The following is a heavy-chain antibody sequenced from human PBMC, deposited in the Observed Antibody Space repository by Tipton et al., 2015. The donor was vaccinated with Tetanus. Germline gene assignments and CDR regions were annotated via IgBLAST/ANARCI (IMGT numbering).Heavy chain of an antibody. V-gene: IGHV4-39*02. D-gene: IGHD1-7*01. J-gene: IGHJ4*02. CDR3: ARDLGTSGFH. CDR1: GGSISSGTFY. Sequence: TLSLTCTVSGGSISSGTFYWDWIRQPPGKGLEWIGNIYSYNGNTLQNPSLQSRVTISLDKSKNQFSLKLRSVTAADTAVYYCARDLGTSGFHWGQGTLVTVSS. CDR2: IYSYNGNT.